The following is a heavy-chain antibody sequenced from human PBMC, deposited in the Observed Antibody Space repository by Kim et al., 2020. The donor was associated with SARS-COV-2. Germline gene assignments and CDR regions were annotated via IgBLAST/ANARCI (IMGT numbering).Heavy chain of an antibody. CDR1: GFTFSSYW. CDR3: AGDAFDI. CDR2: IKVDGGEK. J-gene: IGHJ3*02. Sequence: GGSLRLSCEASGFTFSSYWMSWVRQAPGKGLEWVANIKVDGGEKYYLDSVEGRFTISRVNAKNSLYLQMNSLRAEDTAVYYCAGDAFDIWGQGTMVTVS. V-gene: IGHV3-7*01.